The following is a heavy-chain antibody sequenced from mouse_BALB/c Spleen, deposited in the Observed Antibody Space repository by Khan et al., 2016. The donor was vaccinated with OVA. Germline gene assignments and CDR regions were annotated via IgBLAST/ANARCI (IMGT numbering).Heavy chain of an antibody. D-gene: IGHD2-1*01. CDR1: GFNIKDTY. CDR2: IDPANGNT. CDR3: ATLYGNPFAY. V-gene: IGHV14-3*02. Sequence: EVHLQQSRAELLKPGASVKLSCTSSGFNIKDTYMHWVKQRPEQGLEWIGRIDPANGNTKFDPKFQGKATITADTSSNPAYLQLSSLTSEDTAVYYRATLYGNPFAYWGQGTLVTVSA. J-gene: IGHJ3*01.